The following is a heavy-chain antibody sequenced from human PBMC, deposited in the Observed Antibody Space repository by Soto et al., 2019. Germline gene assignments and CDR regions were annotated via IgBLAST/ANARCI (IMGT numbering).Heavy chain of an antibody. CDR1: GGSFSGYY. CDR3: ARGRSDYVWGSYRYEPRYYFDY. D-gene: IGHD3-16*02. Sequence: KPSETLSLTCAVYGGSFSGYYWSWIRQPPGKGLEWIGEINHSGSTNYNPSLKSRVTISVDTSKNQFSLKLSSVTAADTAVYYCARGRSDYVWGSYRYEPRYYFDYWGQGTLVTVSS. CDR2: INHSGST. V-gene: IGHV4-34*01. J-gene: IGHJ4*02.